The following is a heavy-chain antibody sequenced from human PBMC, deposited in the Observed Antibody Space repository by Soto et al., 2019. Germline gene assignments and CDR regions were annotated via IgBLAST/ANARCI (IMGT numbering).Heavy chain of an antibody. J-gene: IGHJ6*02. CDR2: INPSGGST. D-gene: IGHD6-13*01. Sequence: ASVKVSCKASGYTFTSYYMHWVRQAPGQGLEWMGIINPSGGSTSYAQKFQGRVTMTRDTSTSTVYMELSSLRSEDTAVYYCARIPLIAAAGTYYYYGMDVWGQGTTVTVSS. CDR1: GYTFTSYY. CDR3: ARIPLIAAAGTYYYYGMDV. V-gene: IGHV1-46*01.